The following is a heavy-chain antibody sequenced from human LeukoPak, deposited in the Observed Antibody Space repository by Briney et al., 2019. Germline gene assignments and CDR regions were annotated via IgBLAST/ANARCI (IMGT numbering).Heavy chain of an antibody. CDR2: ISSTSSYT. CDR3: ARSNRGVIQLPDY. D-gene: IGHD5-18*01. J-gene: IGHJ4*02. V-gene: IGHV3-11*03. CDR1: GFTFSDYY. Sequence: GGSLRLSCAASGFTFSDYYMSWIRQAPGKGLEWVSYISSTSSYTNYADSVKGRFTISRDNAKNSLYLQMKSLRAEDTAVYYCARSNRGVIQLPDYWGQGTLVTVSS.